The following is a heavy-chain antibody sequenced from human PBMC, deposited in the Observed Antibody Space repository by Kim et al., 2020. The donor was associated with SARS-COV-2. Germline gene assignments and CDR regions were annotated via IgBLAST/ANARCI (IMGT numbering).Heavy chain of an antibody. J-gene: IGHJ2*01. Sequence: ASVKVSCKASGYTFTNYDISWVRQAPGQGLEWMGWISAYNGNTNYAQKLQGRVTMTTDTSTSTAYMELRSLRSDDTAVYYCARVLNNYWYFDLWGRGTLVTVSS. V-gene: IGHV1-18*01. CDR1: GYTFTNYD. CDR2: ISAYNGNT. CDR3: ARVLNNYWYFDL.